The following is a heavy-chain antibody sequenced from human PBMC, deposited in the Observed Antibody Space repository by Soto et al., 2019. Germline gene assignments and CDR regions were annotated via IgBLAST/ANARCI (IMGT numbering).Heavy chain of an antibody. CDR1: GYTFTSYG. CDR2: ISAYNGNT. Sequence: GASVKVSCKASGYTFTSYGISWVRQAPGQGLEWMGWISAYNGNTNYAQKLQGRVTMTTDTSTSTAYMELRSRRSDDTAVYCCARTGPELYYDFSTGYSLSFSRRYYYGMDVLGQGTTVTVSS. CDR3: ARTGPELYYDFSTGYSLSFSRRYYYGMDV. J-gene: IGHJ6*02. D-gene: IGHD3-3*01. V-gene: IGHV1-18*04.